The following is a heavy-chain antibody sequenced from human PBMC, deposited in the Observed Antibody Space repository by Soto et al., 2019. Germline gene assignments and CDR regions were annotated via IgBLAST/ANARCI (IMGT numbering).Heavy chain of an antibody. J-gene: IGHJ4*02. CDR3: AKATRGGAATLIRDY. V-gene: IGHV3-23*01. D-gene: IGHD6-13*01. CDR2: ISGSGGST. CDR1: GSTFRIYA. Sequence: GGSLRLSFAAAGSTFRIYAMSWVRQPQGKGLEWVSAISGSGGSTYYADSVKGRFTISRDNSKNTLYLQMNSLRADDTAVYYCAKATRGGAATLIRDYWGQGTLVTVSS.